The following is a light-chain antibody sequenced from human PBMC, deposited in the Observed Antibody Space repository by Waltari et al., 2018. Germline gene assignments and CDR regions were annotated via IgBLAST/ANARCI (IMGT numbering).Light chain of an antibody. V-gene: IGLV2-11*01. J-gene: IGLJ3*02. CDR1: ISAVDDYNF. CDR3: CSYVGSHTKWV. Sequence: QSALTQPRSVSGSPGQSVTISCPGIISAVDDYNFFSWYQHHPVNAPKLMIHEFTKRPSGVPDRFSGSKSGNTASLTISGLQAEDEADYYCCSYVGSHTKWVFGGGTKLTVL. CDR2: EFT.